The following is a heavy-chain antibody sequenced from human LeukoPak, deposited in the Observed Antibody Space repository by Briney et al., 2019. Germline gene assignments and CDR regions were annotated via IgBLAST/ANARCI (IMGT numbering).Heavy chain of an antibody. Sequence: PSETLSLTCAVYGGSCDDYYCSWLRQPPGKGLEWIGEIHPSGIFYYNSSLLSRVSISIDTSKSQFSLRLTSVTAADTAFYYCARGRDRSKAGDHWGQGSLVTVSS. CDR2: IHPSGIF. J-gene: IGHJ4*02. V-gene: IGHV4-34*01. CDR3: ARGRDRSKAGDH. D-gene: IGHD5-24*01. CDR1: GGSCDDYY.